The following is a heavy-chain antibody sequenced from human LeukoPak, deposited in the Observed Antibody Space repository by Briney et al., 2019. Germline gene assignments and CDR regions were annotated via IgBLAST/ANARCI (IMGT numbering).Heavy chain of an antibody. CDR2: IYYSGST. Sequence: SETLSLTCTVSGGSISSGGYYWSWIRQHPGKGLEWIGYIYYSGSTYYNPSLKSRVTISVDTSKNQFSLKLSSVTAADTAVYYCARNQVEVLPSLIEGATGAFDIWGQGTMVTVSS. J-gene: IGHJ3*02. CDR3: ARNQVEVLPSLIEGATGAFDI. CDR1: GGSISSGGYY. D-gene: IGHD1-26*01. V-gene: IGHV4-31*03.